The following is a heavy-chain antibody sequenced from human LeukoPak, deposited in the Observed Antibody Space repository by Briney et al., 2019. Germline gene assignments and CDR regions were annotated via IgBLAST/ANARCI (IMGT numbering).Heavy chain of an antibody. J-gene: IGHJ4*02. CDR2: IDLDGGVR. CDR3: ARDPGSSAFDL. D-gene: IGHD1-14*01. CDR1: GFSFSSYW. Sequence: GGSLRLSCAASGFSFSSYWMSWVRQTPENGLEFVGIIDLDGGVRNYMDALKGRCTISRDNGKKSLYLEINSLRADDTAVYYCARDPGSSAFDLWGRGALVTVSS. V-gene: IGHV3-7*01.